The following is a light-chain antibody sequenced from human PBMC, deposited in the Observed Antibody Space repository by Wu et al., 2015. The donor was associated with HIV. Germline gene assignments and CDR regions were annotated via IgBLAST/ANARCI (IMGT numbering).Light chain of an antibody. CDR1: SVSTX. J-gene: IGKJ5*01. V-gene: IGKV3-11*01. CDR3: QQRSNWPIT. CDR2: DSI. Sequence: SVSTXLKPRYNRTWHGYPGLLIYDSIHRATGIPARFSGSGSGTXFTLTISSLEPEDFAVYYCQQRSNWPITFGQGTRLEIK.